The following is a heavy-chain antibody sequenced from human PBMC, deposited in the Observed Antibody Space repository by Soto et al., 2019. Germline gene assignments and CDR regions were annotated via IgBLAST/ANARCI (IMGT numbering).Heavy chain of an antibody. V-gene: IGHV3-23*01. CDR2: ISGSGGST. CDR1: GFTFSSYA. J-gene: IGHJ6*03. D-gene: IGHD4-17*01. CDR3: AKHPYSTVTTVYYYYMDV. Sequence: GGSLRLSCAASGFTFSSYAMSWVRQAPGKGLEWVSAISGSGGSTYYADSVKGRFTISRDNSKNTLYLQMNSLRAEDTAVYYCAKHPYSTVTTVYYYYMDVWGKGTTVTVSS.